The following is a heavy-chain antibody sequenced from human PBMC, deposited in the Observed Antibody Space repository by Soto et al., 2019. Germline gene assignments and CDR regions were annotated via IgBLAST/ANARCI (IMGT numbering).Heavy chain of an antibody. CDR3: ATDSIRRWQNFHY. CDR2: IKSKTDGGTT. V-gene: IGHV3-15*07. Sequence: PGGSLRLSWAASGFTFSNAWMNWVRQAPGKGLEWVGRIKSKTDGGTTDYAAPVKGRFTVSRDDSKYTLYLQMDSLKTEDTAVYYWATDSIRRWQNFHYSGRGTLVTVSS. CDR1: GFTFSNAW. D-gene: IGHD6-13*01. J-gene: IGHJ4*02.